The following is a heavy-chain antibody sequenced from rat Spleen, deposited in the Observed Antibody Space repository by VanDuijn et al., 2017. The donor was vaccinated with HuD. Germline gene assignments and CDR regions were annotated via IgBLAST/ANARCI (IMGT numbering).Heavy chain of an antibody. V-gene: IGHV5S23*01. CDR2: ITNTGGST. Sequence: EVQLVESGGGLVQPGRSLKLSCAASGFTFSNYGMAWVRQAPTKGLEWVASITNTGGSTYYPDSMKGRFTISRDNAESTLYLQMNSLRSEDTATYYCTRDWDYWGQGVMVTVSS. CDR3: TRDWDY. CDR1: GFTFSNYG. J-gene: IGHJ2*01.